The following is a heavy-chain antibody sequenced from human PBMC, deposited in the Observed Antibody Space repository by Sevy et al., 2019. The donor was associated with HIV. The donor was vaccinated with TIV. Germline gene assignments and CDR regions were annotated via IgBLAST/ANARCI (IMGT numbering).Heavy chain of an antibody. V-gene: IGHV3-48*02. Sequence: GGSLRLSCAASGFTFSSYSMNWVRQAPGKGLEWVSYISSSSSTIYYADSVKGGLTISRDNAKNSMYLQMNSLGDEDTAVYYCARGLLLWFGESMINDAFDIWGQGTMVTVSS. J-gene: IGHJ3*02. CDR1: GFTFSSYS. D-gene: IGHD3-10*01. CDR3: ARGLLLWFGESMINDAFDI. CDR2: ISSSSSTI.